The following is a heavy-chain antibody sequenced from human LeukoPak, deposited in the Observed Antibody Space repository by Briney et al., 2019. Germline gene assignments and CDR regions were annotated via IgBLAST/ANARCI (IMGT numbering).Heavy chain of an antibody. Sequence: SVKVSCKASGGTFSSYAISWVRQAPGQGLEWMGWIIPVLDIGNYAQNFQGRVTITADKSTSKVYMELISLRSEDTAVYYCARDQGDEQLADVFDIWGQGTMVTVSS. CDR3: ARDQGDEQLADVFDI. CDR1: GGTFSSYA. D-gene: IGHD1-1*01. V-gene: IGHV1-69*10. CDR2: IIPVLDIG. J-gene: IGHJ3*02.